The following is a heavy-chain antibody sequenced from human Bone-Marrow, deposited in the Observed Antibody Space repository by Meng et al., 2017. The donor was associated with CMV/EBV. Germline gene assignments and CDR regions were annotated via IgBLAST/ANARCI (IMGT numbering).Heavy chain of an antibody. CDR2: IRYDGSNT. Sequence: GGSLRLSCAASGFTFSSYGMHWVRQAPGKGLEWVAFIRYDGSNTYYADSVKGRFTISRDNSKNTLSLQMNSLRVEDTAVYYCAIRTKGYSYWGQGTLVTVSS. V-gene: IGHV3-30*02. D-gene: IGHD5-18*01. J-gene: IGHJ4*02. CDR3: AIRTKGYSY. CDR1: GFTFSSYG.